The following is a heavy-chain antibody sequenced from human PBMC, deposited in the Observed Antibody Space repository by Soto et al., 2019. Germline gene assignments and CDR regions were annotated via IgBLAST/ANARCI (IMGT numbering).Heavy chain of an antibody. CDR3: ARGWGYFANSGFPYFYAMDV. CDR2: IKEDGAEK. CDR1: GFTFSSYW. V-gene: IGHV3-7*01. Sequence: HPGGSLRLSCAASGFTFSSYWMSWVRQAPGKGLEWVASIKEDGAEKYYVDSVEGRFTISRDNAENSLYLHMNSLRAEDTAVYHCARGWGYFANSGFPYFYAMDVWGQGTTVTVSS. J-gene: IGHJ6*02. D-gene: IGHD3-16*01.